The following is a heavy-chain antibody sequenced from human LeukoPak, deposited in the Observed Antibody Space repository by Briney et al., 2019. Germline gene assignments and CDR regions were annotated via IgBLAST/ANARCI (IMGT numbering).Heavy chain of an antibody. CDR3: TGLVGRYSSGLYYYYFDY. V-gene: IGHV4-4*02. CDR2: MYLSGTT. D-gene: IGHD3-22*01. Sequence: SETLSLTCTVSGDSINSLDLWSWVRQPPGKGLEWIGEMYLSGTTHSNPSVKSRVTISIDKSKNQFFLNLSSVTAADTAVYYCTGLVGRYSSGLYYYYFDYWGQGTLVTVSS. CDR1: GDSINSLDL. J-gene: IGHJ4*02.